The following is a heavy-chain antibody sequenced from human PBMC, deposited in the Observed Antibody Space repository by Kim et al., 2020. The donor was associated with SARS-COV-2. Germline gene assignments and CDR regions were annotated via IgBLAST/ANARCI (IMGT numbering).Heavy chain of an antibody. CDR1: GYTFTSYY. CDR3: ASLTGGGYSYGYVGSDSSGLVPFDI. D-gene: IGHD5-18*01. V-gene: IGHV1-46*01. J-gene: IGHJ3*02. Sequence: ASVKVSCKASGYTFTSYYMHWVRQAPGQGLEWMGIINPSGGSTSYAQKFQGRVTMTRDTSTSTVYMELSSLRSEDTAVYYCASLTGGGYSYGYVGSDSSGLVPFDIWGQGTMVTVSS. CDR2: INPSGGST.